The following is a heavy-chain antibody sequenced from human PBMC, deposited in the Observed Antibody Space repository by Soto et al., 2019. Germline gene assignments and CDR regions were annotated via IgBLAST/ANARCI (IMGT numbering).Heavy chain of an antibody. Sequence: QVQLQESGPGLVKPSETLSLTCTVSGGSISSYYWSWIRQPPGKGLEWIGYISYSGSTNYNPSLKSRVTISVDTSKNQFSLQLSSVTAADTYVYYCARFSSLQVPQLRGNWFDPWGQGTLVTVSS. CDR1: GGSISSYY. D-gene: IGHD6-13*01. CDR3: ARFSSLQVPQLRGNWFDP. CDR2: ISYSGST. V-gene: IGHV4-59*01. J-gene: IGHJ5*02.